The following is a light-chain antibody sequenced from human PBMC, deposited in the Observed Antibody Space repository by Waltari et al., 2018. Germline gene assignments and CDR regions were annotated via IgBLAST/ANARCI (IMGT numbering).Light chain of an antibody. V-gene: IGLV4-69*01. J-gene: IGLJ3*02. CDR3: QTWDTGGVV. Sequence: QVVLTQSPSASASLGASVKLTCIYCSWHSSYDISWLQQRPEKGPRYLMKVTSGGSHIKGDGISNRFSGSSSGAERYLTISSLQSEDEADYYCQTWDTGGVVFGGGTRLTAL. CDR2: VTSGGSH. CDR1: SWHSSYD.